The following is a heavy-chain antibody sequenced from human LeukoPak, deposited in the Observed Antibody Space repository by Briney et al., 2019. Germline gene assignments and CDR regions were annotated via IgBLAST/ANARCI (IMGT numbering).Heavy chain of an antibody. J-gene: IGHJ5*02. CDR2: IYTCGST. V-gene: IGHV4-4*07. CDR1: GGSISSYY. Sequence: SETLSLTCTVSGGSISSYYWSWIRQPAGKGLEWIGRIYTCGSTNYNPSLKSRVTMSVDTSKNQFSLKLSSVTAADTAVYYCARDSYCSGGSCYPNNWFDPWGQGTLVTVSS. D-gene: IGHD2-15*01. CDR3: ARDSYCSGGSCYPNNWFDP.